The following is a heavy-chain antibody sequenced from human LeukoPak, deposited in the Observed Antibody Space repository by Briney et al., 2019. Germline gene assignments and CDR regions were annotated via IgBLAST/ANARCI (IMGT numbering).Heavy chain of an antibody. Sequence: SQTLSLTCTVSGGSISSGGYYWSWICQHPGKGLEWIGYIYYSGSTYYNPSLKSRVTISVDTSKNQFSLKLSSVTAADTAVYYCARGVRDILTGYLSWFDPWGQGTLVTVSS. D-gene: IGHD3-9*01. CDR1: GGSISSGGYY. CDR2: IYYSGST. CDR3: ARGVRDILTGYLSWFDP. V-gene: IGHV4-31*03. J-gene: IGHJ5*02.